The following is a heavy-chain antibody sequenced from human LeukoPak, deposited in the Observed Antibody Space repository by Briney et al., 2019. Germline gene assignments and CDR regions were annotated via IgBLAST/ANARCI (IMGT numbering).Heavy chain of an antibody. CDR1: GYTFIDYY. J-gene: IGHJ4*02. V-gene: IGHV1-46*01. Sequence: ASVKVACKASGYTFIDYYMHWVRQAPGQGLEWMGIINPRGGSTTYAQNFQGRVTMTRDTSTSTVYMELSSLRSEDTAVYYCARKRPHGYISYYFDYWGQGTLVTVSS. CDR3: ARKRPHGYISYYFDY. CDR2: INPRGGST. D-gene: IGHD5-24*01.